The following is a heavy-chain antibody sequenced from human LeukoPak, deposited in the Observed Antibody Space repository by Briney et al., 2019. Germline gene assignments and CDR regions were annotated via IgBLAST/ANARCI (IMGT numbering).Heavy chain of an antibody. CDR2: ISAYNGNT. V-gene: IGHV1-18*01. D-gene: IGHD3-10*01. Sequence: ASVKVSCKASGYTFTSYGISWVRQAPGQGLEWMGWISAYNGNTNYAQKFQGRVTMTRDTSTSTVYMELSSLRSEDTAVYYCARDGAITMVRGVINDNWFDPWGQGTLVTVSS. CDR3: ARDGAITMVRGVINDNWFDP. J-gene: IGHJ5*02. CDR1: GYTFTSYG.